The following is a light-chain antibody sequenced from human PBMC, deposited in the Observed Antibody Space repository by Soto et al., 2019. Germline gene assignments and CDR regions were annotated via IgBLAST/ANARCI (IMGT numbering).Light chain of an antibody. CDR3: QQYNNWPPVT. V-gene: IGKV3-15*01. CDR1: QSVSSN. Sequence: EIVMTQSPATLSVSLGERATLSCRARQSVSSNLAWYQQKPGQAPRLLIYGASTMATGIPARFSGSGSGTEFTLTISSLRSEDFAVYYCQQYNNWPPVTFGQGTKVDIK. J-gene: IGKJ1*01. CDR2: GAS.